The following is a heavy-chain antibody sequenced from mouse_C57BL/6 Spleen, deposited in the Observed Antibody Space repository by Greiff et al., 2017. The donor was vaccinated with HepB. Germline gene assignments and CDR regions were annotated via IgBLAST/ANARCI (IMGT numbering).Heavy chain of an antibody. CDR3: ARWEYYYGSSYAMDY. CDR1: GYTFTSYD. J-gene: IGHJ4*01. V-gene: IGHV1-85*01. CDR2: IYPRDGST. D-gene: IGHD1-1*01. Sequence: LQESGPELVKPGASVKLSCKASGYTFTSYDINWVKQRPGQGLEWIGWIYPRDGSTKYNEKFKGKATLTVDTSSSTAYMELHSLTSEDSAVYFCARWEYYYGSSYAMDYWGQGTSVTVSS.